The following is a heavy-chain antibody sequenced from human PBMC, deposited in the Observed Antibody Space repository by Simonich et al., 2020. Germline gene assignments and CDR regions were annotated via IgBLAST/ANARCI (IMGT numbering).Heavy chain of an antibody. J-gene: IGHJ3*02. V-gene: IGHV4-34*01. CDR1: GGSFSGYY. Sequence: QVQLQQWGAGLLKPSETLSLTCAVYGGSFSGYYWGWLRQPPGKGLEWIGEINHSGSTNDNPSLKSRVTISVDTAKNQFSLKLSSVTAADTAVYYCARGKGWKNAFDIWGQGTMVTVSS. CDR2: INHSGST. CDR3: ARGKGWKNAFDI. D-gene: IGHD1-1*01.